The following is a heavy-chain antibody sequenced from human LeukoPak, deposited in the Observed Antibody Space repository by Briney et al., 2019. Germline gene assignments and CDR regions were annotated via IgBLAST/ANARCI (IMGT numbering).Heavy chain of an antibody. CDR1: GFTFSGYA. V-gene: IGHV3-33*01. Sequence: GGSLRLSCAASGFTFSGYAMHWVRQAPGKGLEWVAVIWYDGSNKYYADSVKGRFTISRDNAKNTLYLQMNSLRAEDTAVYYCARVPGYSGYFYGMDVWGQGTTVTVSS. CDR2: IWYDGSNK. CDR3: ARVPGYSGYFYGMDV. J-gene: IGHJ6*02. D-gene: IGHD5-12*01.